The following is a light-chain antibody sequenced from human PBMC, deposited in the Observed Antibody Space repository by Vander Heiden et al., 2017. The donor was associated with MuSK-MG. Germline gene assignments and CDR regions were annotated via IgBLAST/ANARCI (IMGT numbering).Light chain of an antibody. CDR1: QDISNY. V-gene: IGKV1-33*01. CDR2: DAS. J-gene: IGKJ3*01. Sequence: DIQTTQSPSSLSASVGDRVTITCQASQDISNYLNWYQQKPGKAPKLLIYDASNLETGVPSRFSGSGSGTDFTFTISSLQPEDIATYYCQQYDKLPLFTLGPGTKVDIK. CDR3: QQYDKLPLFT.